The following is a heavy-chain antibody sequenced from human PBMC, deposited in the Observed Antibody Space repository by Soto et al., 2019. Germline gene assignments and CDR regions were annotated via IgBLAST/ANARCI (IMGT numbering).Heavy chain of an antibody. V-gene: IGHV1-69*13. J-gene: IGHJ4*02. Sequence: GASVKVSCKASGGTFSSYAISWVRQAPGQGLEWMGGIIPIFGTANYAQKFQGRVTITADESTSTAYMELSSLRSEDTAVYYCARAPTEAGDCYAFDYWGQGTLVTVSS. CDR3: ARAPTEAGDCYAFDY. D-gene: IGHD2-21*02. CDR2: IIPIFGTA. CDR1: GGTFSSYA.